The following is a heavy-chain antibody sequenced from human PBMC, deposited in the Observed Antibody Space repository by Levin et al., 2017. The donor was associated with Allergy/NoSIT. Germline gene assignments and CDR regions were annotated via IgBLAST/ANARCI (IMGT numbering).Heavy chain of an antibody. CDR3: ARDPLRYNWNDVGS. V-gene: IGHV4-4*02. D-gene: IGHD1-20*01. CDR2: IHHGGNS. Sequence: SQTLSLTCAVSGGSISSGNWWSWVRQPPGKGLEWIGEIHHGGNSNYNPSLKSRVTISVDKSKNQFSLNLNSVTAADTAVYYCARDPLRYNWNDVGSWGQGTLVIVSS. J-gene: IGHJ5*02. CDR1: GGSISSGNW.